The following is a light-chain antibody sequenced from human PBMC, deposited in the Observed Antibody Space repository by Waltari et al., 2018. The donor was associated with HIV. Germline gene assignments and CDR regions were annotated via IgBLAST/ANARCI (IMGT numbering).Light chain of an antibody. CDR1: QSVLYRSNNMNY. Sequence: VMSQSPDSLAVSLGERATINCKSSQSVLYRSNNMNYLSWYQKKAGQPPKLLIYLASNRAAGVPDRIRGSGSGTDFTLTINSLQAEDVAVYYCQQYYNTPYTFGQGTKLEIK. CDR3: QQYYNTPYT. V-gene: IGKV4-1*01. CDR2: LAS. J-gene: IGKJ2*01.